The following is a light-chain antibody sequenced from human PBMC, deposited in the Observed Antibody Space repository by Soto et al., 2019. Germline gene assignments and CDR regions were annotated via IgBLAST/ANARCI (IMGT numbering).Light chain of an antibody. CDR3: QQYNSYSLT. Sequence: DIQMTQSPSTLSGSVGDRVTITCRASQTISSWLAWYQQKPGKAPKVLIYKASSLESGVPSRFSGSGSGTEFTLTISSLQPDDSATYYCQQYNSYSLTFGGGTKVDIK. J-gene: IGKJ4*01. CDR2: KAS. CDR1: QTISSW. V-gene: IGKV1-5*03.